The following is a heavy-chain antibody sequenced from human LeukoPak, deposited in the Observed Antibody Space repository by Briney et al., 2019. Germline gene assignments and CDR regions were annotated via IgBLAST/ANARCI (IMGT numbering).Heavy chain of an antibody. CDR1: GGSISSGGYY. CDR2: IYYSGST. V-gene: IGHV4-31*03. Sequence: SETLSLTCTVSGGSISSGGYYWSWIRQHPGKGLEWIGYIYYSGSTYYNPSLKSRVTISADTSKNQFSLKLSSVTAADTAVYYCARATAGIYYHYYYGMDVWGQGTTVTVSS. J-gene: IGHJ6*02. D-gene: IGHD6-13*01. CDR3: ARATAGIYYHYYYGMDV.